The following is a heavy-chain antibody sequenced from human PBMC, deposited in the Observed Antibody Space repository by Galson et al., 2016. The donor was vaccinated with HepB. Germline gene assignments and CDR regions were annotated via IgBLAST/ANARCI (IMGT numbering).Heavy chain of an antibody. CDR2: IYSGGST. Sequence: SLRLSCAASGFTVSSNYMSWVRQAPGKGLEWVSVIYSGGSTYYADSVKGRFTISRDNSKNTLYLQMNSLRAEDTAVYYCARERHYYDSSGYYSVGAFDIWGQGTMVTVSS. CDR1: GFTVSSNY. J-gene: IGHJ3*02. CDR3: ARERHYYDSSGYYSVGAFDI. V-gene: IGHV3-66*01. D-gene: IGHD3-22*01.